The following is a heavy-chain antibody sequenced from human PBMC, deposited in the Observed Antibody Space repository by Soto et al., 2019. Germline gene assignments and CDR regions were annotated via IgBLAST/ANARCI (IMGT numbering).Heavy chain of an antibody. Sequence: ASVKVSCKTSVYTFTAFAVHWVRQASGQRLEWMGWINVGNGDTKSSQNLQGRVTITRDTSASTVYMELSSLRSEDTAVYSCVRVGGSGWTLDFRGQGTLVTVSS. D-gene: IGHD6-25*01. V-gene: IGHV1-3*01. J-gene: IGHJ4*02. CDR3: VRVGGSGWTLDF. CDR2: INVGNGDT. CDR1: VYTFTAFA.